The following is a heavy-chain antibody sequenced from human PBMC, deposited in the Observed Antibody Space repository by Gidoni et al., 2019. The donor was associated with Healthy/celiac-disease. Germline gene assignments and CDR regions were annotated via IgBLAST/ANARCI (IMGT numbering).Heavy chain of an antibody. V-gene: IGHV3-30-3*01. Sequence: QVQLVESGGGVVQTGRSLRLPCAASGFNFSSYAMHWVRQAPGKGLEWVAVISYDGSNKYYADSVKGRFTISRDNSKNTLYLQMNSMRAEDTAVYYFSSLGYCSSTSCQGAFDIWGQGTMVTVSS. CDR2: ISYDGSNK. CDR3: SSLGYCSSTSCQGAFDI. J-gene: IGHJ3*02. D-gene: IGHD2-2*01. CDR1: GFNFSSYA.